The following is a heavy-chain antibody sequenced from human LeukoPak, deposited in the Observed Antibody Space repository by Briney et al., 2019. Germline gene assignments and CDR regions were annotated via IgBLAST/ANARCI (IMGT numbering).Heavy chain of an antibody. J-gene: IGHJ4*02. CDR1: GFTFDDYG. V-gene: IGHV3-20*04. D-gene: IGHD3-16*02. Sequence: GGSLRLSCAASGFTFDDYGMSWVRQAPGKGLEWVSGINWNGGSTGYADSVKGRFTISRDNAKNSLYLQMNSLRAEDTAVYYCAREMKPVRLGELSLSGPIFDYWGQGTLVTVSS. CDR3: AREMKPVRLGELSLSGPIFDY. CDR2: INWNGGST.